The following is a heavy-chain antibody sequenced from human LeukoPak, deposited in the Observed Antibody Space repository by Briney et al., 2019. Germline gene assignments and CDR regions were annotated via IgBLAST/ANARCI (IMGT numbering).Heavy chain of an antibody. V-gene: IGHV3-53*01. CDR2: IYSGGST. J-gene: IGHJ6*02. CDR3: ARVGDLHNYNHAMDV. Sequence: PGGSLRLSCAASGFTVSSNYMSWVRQAPGKGLEWVSVIYSGGSTYYADSVKGRFTISRDNAKNSLFLEMNSLRAEDTGVYYCARVGDLHNYNHAMDVWGQGTTVTVSS. D-gene: IGHD1-1*01. CDR1: GFTVSSNY.